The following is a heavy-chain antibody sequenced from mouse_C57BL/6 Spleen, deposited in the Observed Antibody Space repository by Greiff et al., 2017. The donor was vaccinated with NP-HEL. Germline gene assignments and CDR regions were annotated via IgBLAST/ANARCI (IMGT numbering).Heavy chain of an antibody. CDR3: ARLDYEYDGFDY. D-gene: IGHD2-4*01. J-gene: IGHJ2*01. CDR1: GYAFSSSW. CDR2: IYPGDGDT. V-gene: IGHV1-82*01. Sequence: QVQLKESGPELVKPGASVKISCKASGYAFSSSWMNWVKQRPGKGLEWIGRIYPGDGDTNYTGKFKGKATLTADKSSSTAYMQLSSLTSEDSAVYFCARLDYEYDGFDYWGQGTTLTVSS.